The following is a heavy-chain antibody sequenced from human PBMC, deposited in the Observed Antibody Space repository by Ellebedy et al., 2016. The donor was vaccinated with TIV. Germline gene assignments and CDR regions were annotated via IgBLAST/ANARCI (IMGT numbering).Heavy chain of an antibody. V-gene: IGHV3-48*01. Sequence: GGSLRLSXAASGFTFIIYSLNWVRQAPGKGLEWVSYISSSSRTIYYADSVKGRFTISRDNAKNSLYLQMNSLRAEDTAVYYCAAPAGAGDDAFDIWGQGTMVTVSS. J-gene: IGHJ3*02. CDR3: AAPAGAGDDAFDI. D-gene: IGHD6-13*01. CDR1: GFTFIIYS. CDR2: ISSSSRTI.